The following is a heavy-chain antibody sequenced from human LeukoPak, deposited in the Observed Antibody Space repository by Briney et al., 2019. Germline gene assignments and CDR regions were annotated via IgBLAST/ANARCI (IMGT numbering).Heavy chain of an antibody. Sequence: GASVKVSCKASGYTFTSYGFNWVRQAPGQGLEWMGWISAYNGNTNYPQKIQGRVTMTTDTSTSTAYMELRSLRSDDTAVYYCVRGDSGTYLSFFDFWGQGTLVTVSS. V-gene: IGHV1-18*01. CDR2: ISAYNGNT. D-gene: IGHD1-26*01. CDR1: GYTFTSYG. J-gene: IGHJ4*02. CDR3: VRGDSGTYLSFFDF.